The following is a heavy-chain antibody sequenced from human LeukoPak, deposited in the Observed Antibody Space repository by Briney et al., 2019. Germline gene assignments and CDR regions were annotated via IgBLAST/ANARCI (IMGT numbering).Heavy chain of an antibody. V-gene: IGHV3-30*18. J-gene: IGHJ6*04. CDR1: GFTFSSFW. Sequence: GGSLSLSCAASGFTFSSFWMLWVPQAPGKGVEWVAVILYDGSNEYYADSVKGRFTISRDNSKNTLYLQMNSLRAEDTAVYCCAKDKGPIAAAHYYYGMDGWGKGTTVTVSS. CDR3: AKDKGPIAAAHYYYGMDG. D-gene: IGHD6-13*01. CDR2: ILYDGSNE.